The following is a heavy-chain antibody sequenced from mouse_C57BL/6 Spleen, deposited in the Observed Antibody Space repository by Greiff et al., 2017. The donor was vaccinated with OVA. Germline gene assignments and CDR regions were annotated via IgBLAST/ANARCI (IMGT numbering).Heavy chain of an antibody. D-gene: IGHD2-2*01. CDR3: ASIYYGYLCAMDY. Sequence: EVQLQESGPGLVKPSQSLSLTCSVTGYSITSGYYWNWIRQIPGNELEWMGYISYDGSNNYNPTLKNRISITRDTSKNQFFLKLNSVTTEDPATCYCASIYYGYLCAMDYWGQGTSVTVSS. J-gene: IGHJ4*01. CDR2: ISYDGSN. V-gene: IGHV3-6*01. CDR1: GYSITSGYY.